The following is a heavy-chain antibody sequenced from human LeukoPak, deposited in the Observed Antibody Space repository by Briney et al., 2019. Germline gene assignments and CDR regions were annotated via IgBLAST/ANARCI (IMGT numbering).Heavy chain of an antibody. J-gene: IGHJ6*03. Sequence: SETLSLTCTVSNYSISTDYYWGWIRQPPGKGLEWIGTMYHSGSTYYNPSLKSRVTISVDTSKNQFSLKLSSVTAADTAVYYCARTTEGYCRGRSCYSYYYYMDVWGKGTTVTVSS. CDR1: NYSISTDYY. D-gene: IGHD2-15*01. CDR2: MYHSGST. V-gene: IGHV4-38-2*02. CDR3: ARTTEGYCRGRSCYSYYYYMDV.